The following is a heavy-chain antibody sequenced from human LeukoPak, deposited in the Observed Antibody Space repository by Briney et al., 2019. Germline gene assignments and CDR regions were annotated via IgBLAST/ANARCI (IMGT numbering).Heavy chain of an antibody. CDR2: ISSSSSYT. D-gene: IGHD1-26*01. Sequence: GGSLRLSCAASGFTFSDYLMSWIRQAPGKGLEWVSYISSSSSYTNYAASVKGRFTISRDNAKNSLYLQMNSLRAEDTAVYYCARNSGSNRPVDCWGQGTLVAVSS. V-gene: IGHV3-11*06. CDR1: GFTFSDYL. CDR3: ARNSGSNRPVDC. J-gene: IGHJ4*02.